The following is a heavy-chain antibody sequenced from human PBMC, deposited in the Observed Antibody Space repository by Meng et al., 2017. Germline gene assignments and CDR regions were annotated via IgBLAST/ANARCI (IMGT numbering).Heavy chain of an antibody. V-gene: IGHV3-23*01. CDR3: AKRLTTVRVGWFDP. J-gene: IGHJ5*02. Sequence: GESLKISCAASGFTVSSNYMSWVRQAPGKGLEWVSAISGSGGSTYYADSVKGRFTISRDNSKNTLYLQMNSLRAEDTAVYYCAKRLTTVRVGWFDPWGQGTLVTVSS. D-gene: IGHD4/OR15-4a*01. CDR1: GFTVSSNY. CDR2: ISGSGGST.